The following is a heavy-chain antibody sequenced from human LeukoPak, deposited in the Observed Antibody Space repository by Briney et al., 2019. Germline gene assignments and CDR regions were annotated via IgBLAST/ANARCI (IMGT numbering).Heavy chain of an antibody. J-gene: IGHJ4*02. Sequence: SGTLPLTCDVSGGSMSSSNWWSWVRQPPGKGLEWIGEIYHSGSTNYNPSLKSRVTISVDKSKNQFSLKLSSVTAADTAVYYCARHAQLLWFGELTLPFDYWGQGTLVTVSS. V-gene: IGHV4-4*02. CDR2: IYHSGST. D-gene: IGHD3-10*01. CDR1: GGSMSSSNW. CDR3: ARHAQLLWFGELTLPFDY.